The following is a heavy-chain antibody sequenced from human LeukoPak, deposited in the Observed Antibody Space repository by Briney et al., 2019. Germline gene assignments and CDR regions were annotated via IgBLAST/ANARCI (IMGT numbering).Heavy chain of an antibody. CDR3: ARHDWYSSSWSLPRGWFDP. J-gene: IGHJ5*02. D-gene: IGHD6-13*01. Sequence: SETLSLTCTVSGGSISSSSYYWGWIRQPPGKGLEWIGSIYYSGSTYYNPSLKSRVTISVDTSKNQFSLKLSSVTAADTAVYYCARHDWYSSSWSLPRGWFDPWGQGTLVTVSS. V-gene: IGHV4-39*01. CDR1: GGSISSSSYY. CDR2: IYYSGST.